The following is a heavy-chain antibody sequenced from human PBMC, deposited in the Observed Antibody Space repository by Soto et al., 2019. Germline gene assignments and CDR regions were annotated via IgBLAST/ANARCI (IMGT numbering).Heavy chain of an antibody. V-gene: IGHV3-23*01. Sequence: GGSLRLSCAASGFTFSSYAMSWVRQAPGKGLEWVSSISGSGGGTYYADSVKGRFTFSRDNSKNTLYLQMNSLRAEDTAVYYCAKFGMATTKRSPPYYIDYWGQGA. CDR3: AKFGMATTKRSPPYYIDY. D-gene: IGHD1-1*01. J-gene: IGHJ4*02. CDR1: GFTFSSYA. CDR2: ISGSGGGT.